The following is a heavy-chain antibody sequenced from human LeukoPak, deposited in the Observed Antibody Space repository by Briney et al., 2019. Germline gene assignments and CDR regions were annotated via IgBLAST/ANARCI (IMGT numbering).Heavy chain of an antibody. D-gene: IGHD3-3*01. V-gene: IGHV3-73*01. CDR1: GLTFSGSA. Sequence: GGSLRLSCAASGLTFSGSAMHWVRQASGKGLEWVGRIRSKANSYATAYAASVKGRFTISRDDSKNTAYLQMNSLKTEDTAVYYCTRHGADFWEFDYWGQGTLVTVSS. J-gene: IGHJ4*02. CDR2: IRSKANSYAT. CDR3: TRHGADFWEFDY.